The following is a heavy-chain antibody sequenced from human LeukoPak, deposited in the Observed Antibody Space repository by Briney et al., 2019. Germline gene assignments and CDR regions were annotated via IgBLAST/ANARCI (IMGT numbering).Heavy chain of an antibody. CDR1: GFIFSSYG. CDR2: IYYDGSNE. J-gene: IGHJ6*02. CDR3: ARVTFYSTGTYGLDV. D-gene: IGHD2-8*02. V-gene: IGHV3-33*01. Sequence: GRSLRLSCAASGFIFSSYGMHWVRQAPGKGLEWVAVIYYDGSNEYYADSVRGRFTISRDNSKNTLFLQMNSLRAEDTAVYYCARVTFYSTGTYGLDVWGQGTTVTVSS.